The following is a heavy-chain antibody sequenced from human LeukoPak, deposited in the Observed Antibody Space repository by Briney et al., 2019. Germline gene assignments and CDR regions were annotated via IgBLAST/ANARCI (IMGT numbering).Heavy chain of an antibody. CDR3: ASGRQLGY. D-gene: IGHD3-16*01. J-gene: IGHJ4*02. Sequence: GGSLRLSWAAAAFTFSSYWMSSVRQAPGNGLEWVANIKQDGSENSYAASVKGRFTISRDNAKTSLYLQMNSLRAEDTALYYCASGRQLGYWGQGTLVTVSS. V-gene: IGHV3-7*01. CDR1: AFTFSSYW. CDR2: IKQDGSEN.